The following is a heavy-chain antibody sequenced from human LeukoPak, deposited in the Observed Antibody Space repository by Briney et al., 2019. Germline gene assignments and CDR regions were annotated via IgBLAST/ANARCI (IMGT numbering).Heavy chain of an antibody. CDR2: ISSSGSTI. D-gene: IGHD3-10*01. CDR1: GFTFSDYY. CDR3: AKIRMFMWVYGSGSK. J-gene: IGHJ4*02. V-gene: IGHV3-11*01. Sequence: GGSLRLSCAASGFTFSDYYMSWIRQAPGKGLEWVSYISSSGSTIYYADSVKGRFTISRDNAKNSLYLQMNSLRAEDTAVYYCAKIRMFMWVYGSGSKWGQGTLVTVSS.